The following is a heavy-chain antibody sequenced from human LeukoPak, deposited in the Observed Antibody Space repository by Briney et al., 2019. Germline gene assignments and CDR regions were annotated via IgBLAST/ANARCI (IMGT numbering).Heavy chain of an antibody. D-gene: IGHD3-3*01. CDR2: LSYGGTNK. CDR3: ARDRSGYANDAFDF. CDR1: GFTFSDYA. V-gene: IGHV3-30-3*01. Sequence: HPGGPLRLSCAASGFTFSDYAMHWLREAPGKGLEGVAVLSYGGTNKYYADSVKGRFTISRDNSKNTMFLQMNSLRAEDTAVYHCARDRSGYANDAFDFWGQGTMVTVSS. J-gene: IGHJ3*01.